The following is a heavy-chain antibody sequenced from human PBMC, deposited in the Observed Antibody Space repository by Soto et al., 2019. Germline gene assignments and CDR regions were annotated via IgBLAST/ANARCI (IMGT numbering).Heavy chain of an antibody. V-gene: IGHV3-23*01. D-gene: IGHD5-12*01. CDR3: AKGPNCLSGYECPYYYYYYMDV. CDR1: GCTFSSYA. Sequence: PGGSLRLSCAASGCTFSSYAMSWVRQAPGKGLEWVSAISGSGGSTYYADSVKGRFTISRDNSKNTLYLQMNSLRAEDTAVYYCAKGPNCLSGYECPYYYYYYMDVWGKGTTVTVSS. J-gene: IGHJ6*03. CDR2: ISGSGGST.